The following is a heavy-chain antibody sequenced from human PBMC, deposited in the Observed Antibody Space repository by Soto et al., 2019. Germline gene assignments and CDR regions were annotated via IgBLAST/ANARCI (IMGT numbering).Heavy chain of an antibody. CDR1: GGTFSSYA. CDR3: ARAITMMFLAPAY. J-gene: IGHJ4*02. D-gene: IGHD3-22*01. CDR2: IIPIFGTA. Sequence: SVKVSCKASGGTFSSYAISWVRQAPGQGLEWMGGIIPIFGTANYAQKFQGRVTITADESTSTAYMELSSLRSEDTAVYYCARAITMMFLAPAYWGQGTLVTVSS. V-gene: IGHV1-69*13.